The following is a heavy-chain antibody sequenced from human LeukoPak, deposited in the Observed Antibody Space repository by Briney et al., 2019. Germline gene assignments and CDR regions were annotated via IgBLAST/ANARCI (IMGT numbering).Heavy chain of an antibody. Sequence: ASVKVSCRASGFIFTGYDISWVRQAAGQGLEWMGGIIPIFGTANYAQKFQGRVTITADESTSTAYMELSSLRSEDTAVYYCARVRDYTNYAGDYYYYGMDVWGQGTTVTVSS. J-gene: IGHJ6*02. V-gene: IGHV1-69*13. CDR1: GFIFTGYD. CDR3: ARVRDYTNYAGDYYYYGMDV. CDR2: IIPIFGTA. D-gene: IGHD4-11*01.